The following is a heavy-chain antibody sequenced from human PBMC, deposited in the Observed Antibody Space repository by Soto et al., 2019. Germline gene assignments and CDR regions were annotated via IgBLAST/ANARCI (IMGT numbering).Heavy chain of an antibody. D-gene: IGHD3-22*01. CDR2: INTGNGNT. CDR1: GYIFTNYA. J-gene: IGHJ4*02. V-gene: IGHV1-3*04. CDR3: ATVYYDSSGYMDY. Sequence: GASVKVSFKASGYIFTNYAMHWLRQAPGQRLELMGWINTGNGNTKYSQKFQGRVTITRDTSASTVYMEVSSLRSEDTAVYYCATVYYDSSGYMDYWGQGTLVTVSS.